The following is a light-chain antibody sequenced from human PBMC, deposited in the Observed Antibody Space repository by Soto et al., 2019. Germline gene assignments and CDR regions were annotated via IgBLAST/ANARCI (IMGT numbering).Light chain of an antibody. CDR2: GAS. Sequence: EIVLTQSPGTLSLSPGERATLSCRASQSVSSSYLAWYQQKPGQAPRLLIYGASSRATGIPDRFSGSGSGTDFTLTISRLEPEDFAVYYCQQYGSSLPWTCGQGTKVDI. J-gene: IGKJ1*01. CDR1: QSVSSSY. CDR3: QQYGSSLPWT. V-gene: IGKV3-20*01.